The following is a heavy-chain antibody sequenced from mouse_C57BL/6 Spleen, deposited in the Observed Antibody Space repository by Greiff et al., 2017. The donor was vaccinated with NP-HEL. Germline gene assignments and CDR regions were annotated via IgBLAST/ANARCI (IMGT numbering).Heavy chain of an antibody. J-gene: IGHJ1*03. CDR2: IHPNSGST. CDR3: AGGEGDWYFDV. V-gene: IGHV1-64*01. Sequence: VQLQQSGAELVKPGASVKLSCKASGYTFTSYWMHWVKQRPGQGLEWIGMIHPNSGSTNYNEKFKSKATLTVDKSSSTAYMQLSSLTSEDSAVYDCAGGEGDWYFDVWGTGTTVTVSS. CDR1: GYTFTSYW.